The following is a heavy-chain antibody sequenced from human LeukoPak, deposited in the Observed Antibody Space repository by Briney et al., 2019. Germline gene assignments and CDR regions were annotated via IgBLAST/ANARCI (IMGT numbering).Heavy chain of an antibody. D-gene: IGHD6-13*01. CDR3: ARDHTRIAAATMRLDY. CDR2: ISYDGSNK. J-gene: IGHJ4*02. V-gene: IGHV3-30-3*01. Sequence: PGGSLRLSCAASGFTFSSYTMHWVRQAPDKGLEWVAIISYDGSNKYYADSVKGRFTISRDNSKNTLYLQMNSLRPEDTAVYHCARDHTRIAAATMRLDYWGQGNLVTVSS. CDR1: GFTFSSYT.